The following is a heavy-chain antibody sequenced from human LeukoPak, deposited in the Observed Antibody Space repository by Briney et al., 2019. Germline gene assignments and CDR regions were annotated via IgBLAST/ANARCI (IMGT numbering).Heavy chain of an antibody. Sequence: PGGSLRLSCAASGFTFSSYAIYWVRQAPGKGLEWVPGISGSGAITYFADPVKGRFTISRDNSKNTVYLQMNSLRAEDTAVYYCAKTTTGYSSGRYPGWPVGYWGQGTLVTVSS. CDR1: GFTFSSYA. V-gene: IGHV3-23*01. CDR2: ISGSGAIT. CDR3: AKTTTGYSSGRYPGWPVGY. D-gene: IGHD6-19*01. J-gene: IGHJ4*02.